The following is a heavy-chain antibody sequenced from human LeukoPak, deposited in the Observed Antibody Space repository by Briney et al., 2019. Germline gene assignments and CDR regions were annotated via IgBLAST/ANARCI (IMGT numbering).Heavy chain of an antibody. Sequence: SSGTLSLTCTVSGGSISSYYWSWIRQPPGKGLEWIGYIYYSGSTNYNPSLKSRVTISVDTSKNQFSLKLSSVTAADTAVYYCARVSTGTLDYWGQGTLVTVSS. CDR1: GGSISSYY. D-gene: IGHD1-1*01. J-gene: IGHJ4*02. CDR2: IYYSGST. CDR3: ARVSTGTLDY. V-gene: IGHV4-59*01.